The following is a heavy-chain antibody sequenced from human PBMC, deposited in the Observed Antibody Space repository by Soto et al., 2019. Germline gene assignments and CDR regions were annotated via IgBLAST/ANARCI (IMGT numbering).Heavy chain of an antibody. V-gene: IGHV1-3*01. J-gene: IGHJ5*02. CDR1: GYTFTSYA. Sequence: GASVKVSCKASGYTFTSYAMHWVRQAPGQRLEWMGWINAGNGNTKYSQKFQGRATITRDTSASTAYMELSSLRSEDTAVYYCARDTLYDSSGYYYVGYNWFDPWGQGTLVTVSS. D-gene: IGHD3-22*01. CDR2: INAGNGNT. CDR3: ARDTLYDSSGYYYVGYNWFDP.